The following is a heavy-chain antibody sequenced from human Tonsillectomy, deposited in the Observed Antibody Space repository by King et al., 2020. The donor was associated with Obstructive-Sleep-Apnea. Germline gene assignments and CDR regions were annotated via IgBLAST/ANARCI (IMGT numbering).Heavy chain of an antibody. J-gene: IGHJ3*02. Sequence: VQLVQSGGGLVKPGGSLRLSCAASGFSFSNSWMSWGRQAPGKGLEWGGRNKSKTDGGTTDYVAPVKGRFTISRDDSKNTLYLQMNSLKTEDTAVYYCTTDRIVVVAAKAFDIWGQGTMVTVSS. CDR3: TTDRIVVVAAKAFDI. CDR2: NKSKTDGGTT. V-gene: IGHV3-15*01. CDR1: GFSFSNSW. D-gene: IGHD2-15*01.